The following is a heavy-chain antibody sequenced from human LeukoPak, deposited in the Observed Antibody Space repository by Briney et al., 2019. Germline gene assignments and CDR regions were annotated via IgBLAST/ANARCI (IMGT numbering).Heavy chain of an antibody. CDR2: IFYSGST. Sequence: SETLSLTCTVSGGSISSYYWSWIRQPPGEGLEWIGYIFYSGSTNYNPSLKSRVTISVDTSKNQFSLKLSSVTAADTAVYYCATFSWGSFDYWGQGTLVTVPS. J-gene: IGHJ4*02. CDR1: GGSISSYY. V-gene: IGHV4-59*01. D-gene: IGHD3-16*01. CDR3: ATFSWGSFDY.